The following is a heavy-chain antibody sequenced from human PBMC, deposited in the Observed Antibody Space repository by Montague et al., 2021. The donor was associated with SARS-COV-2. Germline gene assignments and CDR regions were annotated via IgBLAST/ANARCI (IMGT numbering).Heavy chain of an antibody. J-gene: IGHJ4*02. CDR3: ARAPIYRSSWYAYFDY. CDR1: GDSFTNYY. CDR2: IYYSGST. Sequence: SETLSLTCSVSGDSFTNYYWSWIRQPPGKGLEWIGDIYYSGSTHYSPSLKSRVTLSKDTSKNQFSLRLTSVTAADTAMYFCARAPIYRSSWYAYFDYWGQGTLVTVSS. D-gene: IGHD6-13*01. V-gene: IGHV4-59*01.